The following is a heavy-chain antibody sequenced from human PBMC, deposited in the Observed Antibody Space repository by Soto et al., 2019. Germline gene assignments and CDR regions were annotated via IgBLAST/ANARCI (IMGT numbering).Heavy chain of an antibody. J-gene: IGHJ4*02. V-gene: IGHV1-8*01. CDR1: GYTFTSYD. D-gene: IGHD5-18*01. CDR3: ARDGNFALRGYSFGFDF. CDR2: MNPNSGNT. Sequence: ASVKVSCKXSGYTFTSYDINWVRQATGQGLEWMGWMNPNSGNTGYAQKFQGRVTMTRDTSIRTAYLEVSSVKSDDTAMYYCARDGNFALRGYSFGFDFWGQGTLVTVSP.